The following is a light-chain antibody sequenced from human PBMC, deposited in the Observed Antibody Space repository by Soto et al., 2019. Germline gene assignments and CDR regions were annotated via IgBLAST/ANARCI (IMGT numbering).Light chain of an antibody. CDR3: QQFGRSPPSWT. CDR2: GAS. Sequence: ETVLTQSPGTLSLSPGERATLSCRASQSVSSNYLAWYQQKPGQAPRLLMYGASTRATGIPDRFSGSGSGTDFNLTISRLEPEDLAVYYCQQFGRSPPSWTFGQGTTVEIK. V-gene: IGKV3-20*01. J-gene: IGKJ1*01. CDR1: QSVSSNY.